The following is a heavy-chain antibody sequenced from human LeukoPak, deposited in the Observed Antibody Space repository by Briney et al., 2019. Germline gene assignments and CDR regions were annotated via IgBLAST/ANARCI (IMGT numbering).Heavy chain of an antibody. V-gene: IGHV3-30*18. CDR3: AKAVTSDYHSLYYNYYMDV. Sequence: GGSLRLSCAASGFTFSSYAMTWVRQAPGKGLEWVAVISYDGSNKYFGDSVKGRFTISRDNSKNTLYLQMDSLRAEDTAIYYCAKAVTSDYHSLYYNYYMDVWGKGTTVTVSS. CDR1: GFTFSSYA. D-gene: IGHD3-10*01. CDR2: ISYDGSNK. J-gene: IGHJ6*03.